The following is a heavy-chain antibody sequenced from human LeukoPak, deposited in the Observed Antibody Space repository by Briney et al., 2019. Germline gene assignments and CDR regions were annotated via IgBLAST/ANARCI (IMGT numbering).Heavy chain of an antibody. CDR3: TAGSELNIAAAGGALDY. D-gene: IGHD6-13*01. CDR1: GGSISSYY. J-gene: IGHJ4*02. CDR2: IYTSGST. V-gene: IGHV4-4*07. Sequence: PSETLSLTCTVSGGSISSYYWSWIRQPAGKGLEWIGRIYTSGSTNYNPSLKSRVTMSVDTSKNQFSLKLSSVTAADTAVYYCTAGSELNIAAAGGALDYWGQGTLVTVSS.